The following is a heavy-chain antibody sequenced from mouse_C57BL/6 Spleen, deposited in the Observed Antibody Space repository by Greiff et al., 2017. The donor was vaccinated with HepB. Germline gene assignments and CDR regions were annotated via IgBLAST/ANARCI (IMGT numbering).Heavy chain of an antibody. CDR1: GYTFTSYW. J-gene: IGHJ2*01. V-gene: IGHV1-53*01. CDR3: ARGRQLGHFDY. Sequence: QVQLKQSGTELVKPGASVKLSCKASGYTFTSYWMHWVKQRPGQGLEWIGNINPSNGGTNYNEKFKSKATLTVDKSSSTAYMQLSSLTSEDSAVYYCARGRQLGHFDYWGQGTTLTVSS. D-gene: IGHD4-1*02. CDR2: INPSNGGT.